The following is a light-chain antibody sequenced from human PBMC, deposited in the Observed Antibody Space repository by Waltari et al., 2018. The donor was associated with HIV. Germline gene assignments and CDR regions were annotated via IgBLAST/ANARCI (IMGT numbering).Light chain of an antibody. J-gene: IGLJ3*02. Sequence: SYELTQPPSVSVSPGQTATITCSGDALPKQYAYWYQQKPDQAPVLVIYKDSGRPSGIPERFSGSSSGTTVTLTISGGQAEDEADYHCQSVDSSGTYWVFGGGTKLTVL. CDR3: QSVDSSGTYWV. CDR1: ALPKQY. V-gene: IGLV3-25*03. CDR2: KDS.